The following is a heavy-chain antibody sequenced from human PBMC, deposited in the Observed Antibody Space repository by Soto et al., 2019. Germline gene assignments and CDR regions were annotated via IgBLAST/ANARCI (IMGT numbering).Heavy chain of an antibody. CDR2: ISGSGGST. V-gene: IGHV3-23*01. CDR1: GFTFSSYA. CDR3: AKDLRCSGGSCWKGFDY. J-gene: IGHJ4*02. D-gene: IGHD2-15*01. Sequence: GSLRLSCAASGFTFSSYAMSWVRQAPGKGLEWVSAISGSGGSTYYADSVKGRFTISRDNSKNTLYLQMNSLRAEDTAVYYCAKDLRCSGGSCWKGFDYWGQGTLVTVSS.